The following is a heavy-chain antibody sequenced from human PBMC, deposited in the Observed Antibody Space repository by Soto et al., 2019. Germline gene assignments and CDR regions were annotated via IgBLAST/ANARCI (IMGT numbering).Heavy chain of an antibody. J-gene: IGHJ4*02. V-gene: IGHV4-31*03. CDR2: ISYSGST. CDR3: VGGVPA. Sequence: QVQLQESGPGLVKPSQTLSLTCTVSGGSISSGAYYWSWIRQHPGKGLEWIGFISYSGSTYYNPSPKNRVNLSVNTSKKQFLPKVDSVAAGVTGGYYFVGGVPAWGQGNPVTVSS. CDR1: GGSISSGAYY.